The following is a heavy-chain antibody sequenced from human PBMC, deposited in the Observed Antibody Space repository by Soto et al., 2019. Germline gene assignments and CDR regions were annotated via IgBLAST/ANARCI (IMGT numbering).Heavy chain of an antibody. D-gene: IGHD6-19*01. Sequence: EVHLVESGGGLVQPGGSLRLSCAASGYIFSDFWMAWVRQGPGKGLEWVANIKGDESERYYEDSVRGRFTISRDNAKKSLYLQMNSLAVEHTAVYYCARDTCSGWHGQDVRGMDVWGQGTTVTVSS. CDR3: ARDTCSGWHGQDVRGMDV. CDR1: GYIFSDFW. V-gene: IGHV3-7*05. CDR2: IKGDESER. J-gene: IGHJ6*02.